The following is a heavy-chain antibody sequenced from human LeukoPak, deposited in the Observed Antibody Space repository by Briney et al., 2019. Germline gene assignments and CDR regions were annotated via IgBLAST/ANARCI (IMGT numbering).Heavy chain of an antibody. J-gene: IGHJ6*03. D-gene: IGHD2-8*01. V-gene: IGHV5-51*01. Sequence: GESLKISCKGSGYTFSSYWIGWVRQMPGKGLEWMGIIYPDDSDTRYSPSFQGQVTISADKSISTAYLQWSSLKASDTAMYYCARLAYCSNDVCYSNYYFSMDVWGKGTTVTVSS. CDR2: IYPDDSDT. CDR3: ARLAYCSNDVCYSNYYFSMDV. CDR1: GYTFSSYW.